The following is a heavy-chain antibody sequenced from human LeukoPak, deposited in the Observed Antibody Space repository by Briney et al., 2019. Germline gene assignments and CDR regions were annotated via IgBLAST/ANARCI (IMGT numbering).Heavy chain of an antibody. Sequence: PGGSLRLSCAASGFTFSSYAMHWVRRAPGKGLEWVAAISYDGSNKKYADSVKGRFTISRDNSKNTLYLQMNSLRAEDTAVYYCARGVRIAVAGNIDYWGQGTLVTVSS. D-gene: IGHD6-19*01. CDR3: ARGVRIAVAGNIDY. J-gene: IGHJ4*02. V-gene: IGHV3-30*04. CDR2: ISYDGSNK. CDR1: GFTFSSYA.